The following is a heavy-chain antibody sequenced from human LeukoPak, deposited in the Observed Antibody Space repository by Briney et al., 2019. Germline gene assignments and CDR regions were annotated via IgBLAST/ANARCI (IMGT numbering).Heavy chain of an antibody. CDR2: ISSSSSTI. V-gene: IGHV3-48*01. CDR3: AREDYGDYAGTNSDY. D-gene: IGHD4-17*01. J-gene: IGHJ4*02. CDR1: GFTFSSYS. Sequence: GGSLRLSCAASGFTFSSYSMNWVRQAPGKGLEWVSYISSSSSTIYYADSVKGRFTISRDNAKNSLYLQMNSLRAEDTAVYYCAREDYGDYAGTNSDYWGQGTLVTVSS.